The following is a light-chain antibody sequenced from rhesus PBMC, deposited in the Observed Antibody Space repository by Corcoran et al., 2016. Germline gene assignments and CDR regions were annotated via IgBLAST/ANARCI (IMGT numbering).Light chain of an antibody. V-gene: IGKV1-21*01. CDR1: QGISSW. CDR2: KAS. J-gene: IGKJ3*01. CDR3: QQYNSAPFT. Sequence: DIQMTQSPSSLSASVGDRVTITCRASQGISSWLAWYPQKPGKAPKLLIYKASSLQSGVPSRVSRSGSGTDFTLTISSLQPEDFATYYCQQYNSAPFTFGPGTKLDIK.